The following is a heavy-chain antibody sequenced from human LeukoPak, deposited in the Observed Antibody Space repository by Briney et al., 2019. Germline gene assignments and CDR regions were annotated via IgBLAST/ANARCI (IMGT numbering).Heavy chain of an antibody. CDR3: ARGIVATMIFDY. Sequence: SVKVSCKASGGTFSSYAISWVRQAPGQGLEWMGRIIPIFGIANYAQKFQGRVTITADKSTSTAYMELSSLRSEDTAVYYCARGIVATMIFDYWGQGTLVTVSS. D-gene: IGHD5-12*01. CDR2: IIPIFGIA. CDR1: GGTFSSYA. V-gene: IGHV1-69*04. J-gene: IGHJ4*02.